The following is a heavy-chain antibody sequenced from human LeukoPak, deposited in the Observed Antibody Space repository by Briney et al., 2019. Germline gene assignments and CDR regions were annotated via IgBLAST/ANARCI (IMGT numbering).Heavy chain of an antibody. V-gene: IGHV3-7*01. CDR2: IKQDGSER. Sequence: PGGSLRLSCAASGFRFSSHWMTWVRQAPGKGLEWVANIKQDGSERYYVDSVKGRFTIPRDNTKNSLYLQMNSLRAEDTAVYYCTRSSLSFDYWGQGTLVTVSS. CDR1: GFRFSSHW. J-gene: IGHJ4*02. CDR3: TRSSLSFDY. D-gene: IGHD3-16*02.